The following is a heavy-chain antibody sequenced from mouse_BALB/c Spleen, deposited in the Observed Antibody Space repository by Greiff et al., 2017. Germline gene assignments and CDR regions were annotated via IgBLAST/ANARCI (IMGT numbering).Heavy chain of an antibody. J-gene: IGHJ3*01. D-gene: IGHD2-10*01. Sequence: EVHLVESGGGLVKPGGSLKLSCAASGFTFSSYAMSWVRQTPEKRLEWVASISSGGSTYYPDSVKGRFTISRDNARNILYLQMSSLRSEDTAMYYCASAYYGNSFAYWGQGTLVTVSA. CDR3: ASAYYGNSFAY. CDR1: GFTFSSYA. V-gene: IGHV5-6-5*01. CDR2: ISSGGST.